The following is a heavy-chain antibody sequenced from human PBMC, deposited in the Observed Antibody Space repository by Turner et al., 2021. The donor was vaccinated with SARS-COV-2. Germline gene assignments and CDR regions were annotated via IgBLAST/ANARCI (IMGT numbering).Heavy chain of an antibody. J-gene: IGHJ3*02. CDR1: GITFSSHG. CDR2: IWNDGSQK. D-gene: IGHD3-22*01. Sequence: QVQLVESGGGVVQPGRSLRLSCAASGITFSSHGRHWVRQAPGKGLEWVGVIWNDGSQKYYADSVKGRFTISRDNSKNMVYLQMNSLRAEDTAVYYCARLDDSGHWGAFDIWGQGTMVTVSS. CDR3: ARLDDSGHWGAFDI. V-gene: IGHV3-33*01.